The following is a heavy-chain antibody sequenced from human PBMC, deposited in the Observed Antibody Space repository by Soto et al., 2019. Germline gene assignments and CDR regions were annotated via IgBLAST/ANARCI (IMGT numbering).Heavy chain of an antibody. D-gene: IGHD3-10*01. J-gene: IGHJ5*02. Sequence: SETLSLTCAVYGGPFSGYYWRWIRQPPGKGLEWIGEINHSGSTNYNPSLKSRVTISVDTSKNQFSLKLSSVTAADTAVYYCARGLILLWFGEFSDWFDPWGQGTLVTLSS. CDR1: GGPFSGYY. CDR2: INHSGST. V-gene: IGHV4-34*01. CDR3: ARGLILLWFGEFSDWFDP.